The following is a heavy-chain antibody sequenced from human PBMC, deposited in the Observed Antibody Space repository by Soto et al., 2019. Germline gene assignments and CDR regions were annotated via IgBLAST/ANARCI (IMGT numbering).Heavy chain of an antibody. CDR2: MNPSSGNT. J-gene: IGHJ6*02. D-gene: IGHD3-16*01. Sequence: ASVKVSCKASGYTFTSYDINWVRQATGQGLEWMGWMNPSSGNTGYAQKFQGRVTMTRNTSISTAYMELSSLRSEDTAVYYCARYEDYYYGMDVWGQGTTVTVSS. CDR1: GYTFTSYD. V-gene: IGHV1-8*01. CDR3: ARYEDYYYGMDV.